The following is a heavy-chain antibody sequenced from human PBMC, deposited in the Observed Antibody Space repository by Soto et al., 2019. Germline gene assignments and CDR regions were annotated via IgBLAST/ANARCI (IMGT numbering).Heavy chain of an antibody. CDR3: ARYGAWERYCSGGSCYLAYFDY. J-gene: IGHJ4*02. CDR2: IYYSGST. V-gene: IGHV4-59*01. D-gene: IGHD2-15*01. Sequence: QVQLQESGPGLVKPSETLSLTCTVSGGSISSYYWSWIRQPPGKGLEWIGYIYYSGSTNYNPSLKSRVTISVDTSKNQFSLKLSSVTAADTAVYYCARYGAWERYCSGGSCYLAYFDYWGQGTLVTVSS. CDR1: GGSISSYY.